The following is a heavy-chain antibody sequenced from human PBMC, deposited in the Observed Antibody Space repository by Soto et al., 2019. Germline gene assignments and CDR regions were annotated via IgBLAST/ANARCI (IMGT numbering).Heavy chain of an antibody. J-gene: IGHJ4*02. Sequence: SPTLSLTCAISGDSVSSSTAAWNWIRSSPSRGLEWLGRTYYRSRWHHDYAVSLKGRITVNPDTSNNQFSLQLNSVTPDDTAVYYCVRGVARSGFDFWGQGTLVTVSS. V-gene: IGHV6-1*01. D-gene: IGHD6-19*01. CDR2: TYYRSRWHH. CDR1: GDSVSSSTAA. CDR3: VRGVARSGFDF.